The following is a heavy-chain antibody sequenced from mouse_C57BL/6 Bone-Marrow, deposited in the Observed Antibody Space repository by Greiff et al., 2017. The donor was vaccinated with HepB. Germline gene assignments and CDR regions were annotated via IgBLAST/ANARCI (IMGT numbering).Heavy chain of an antibody. J-gene: IGHJ1*03. CDR2: IRNKANGYTT. CDR1: GFTFTDYY. V-gene: IGHV7-3*01. CDR3: ARCWYFDV. Sequence: EVKLMESGGGLVQPGGSLSLSCAASGFTFTDYYMSWVRQPPGKALEWLGFIRNKANGYTTEYSASVKGRFTISRDNSQSILYLQMNALRAEDSATYYCARCWYFDVWGTGTTVTVSS.